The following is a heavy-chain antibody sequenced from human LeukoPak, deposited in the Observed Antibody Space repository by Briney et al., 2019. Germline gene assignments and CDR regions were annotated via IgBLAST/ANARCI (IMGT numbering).Heavy chain of an antibody. CDR2: INHSGST. Sequence: SETLSLNCAVYGGSFSGYYWSWIRQPPGKGLEWIGEINHSGSTNYNPSLKSRVTISVDTSKNQFSLKLSSVTAADTAVYYCARGVAYYSGGNSGAEYFQHWGQGTLVTVSS. J-gene: IGHJ1*01. D-gene: IGHD4-23*01. CDR3: ARGVAYYSGGNSGAEYFQH. V-gene: IGHV4-34*01. CDR1: GGSFSGYY.